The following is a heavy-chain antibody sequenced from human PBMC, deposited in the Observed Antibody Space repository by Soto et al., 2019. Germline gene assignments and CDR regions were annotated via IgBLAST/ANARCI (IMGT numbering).Heavy chain of an antibody. V-gene: IGHV1-69*06. D-gene: IGHD2-8*02. Sequence: ASVKVSCKASGGTFSSYAISWVRQAPGQGLEWMGGIIPIFGTANYAQKFQGRVTITADKSTSTAYMELSSLRSEDTAVYYCATAGEPPPGGAWYRMGYYFDYWGQGTLVTVSS. J-gene: IGHJ4*02. CDR1: GGTFSSYA. CDR3: ATAGEPPPGGAWYRMGYYFDY. CDR2: IIPIFGTA.